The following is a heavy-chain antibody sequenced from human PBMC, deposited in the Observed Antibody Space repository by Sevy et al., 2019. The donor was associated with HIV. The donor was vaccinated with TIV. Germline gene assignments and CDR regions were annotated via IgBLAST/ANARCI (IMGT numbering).Heavy chain of an antibody. CDR1: GGTFSSYA. Sequence: ASAKVSCKASGGTFSSYAISWVRQAPGQGLEWMGGIIPIFGTANYAQKFQGRVTITADESTSTAYMELSSLRSEDTAVYYCASGVYDSSGYYYRYYGMDVWGQGTTVTVSS. V-gene: IGHV1-69*13. J-gene: IGHJ6*02. CDR3: ASGVYDSSGYYYRYYGMDV. D-gene: IGHD3-22*01. CDR2: IIPIFGTA.